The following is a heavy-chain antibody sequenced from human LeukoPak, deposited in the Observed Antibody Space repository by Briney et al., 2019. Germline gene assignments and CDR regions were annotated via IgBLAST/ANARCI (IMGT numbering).Heavy chain of an antibody. J-gene: IGHJ4*02. CDR3: ARGLGGGNSICFDY. CDR1: GGSFSDYY. D-gene: IGHD4-23*01. V-gene: IGHV4-34*01. CDR2: INHSGST. Sequence: SETLSLTCAVYGGSFSDYYWSWIRQPPGKGLESVGEINHSGSTNYNPSLKSRVTISVDTSKNQFSLKLSSVTAADTAVYYCARGLGGGNSICFDYWGQGPLVTVSS.